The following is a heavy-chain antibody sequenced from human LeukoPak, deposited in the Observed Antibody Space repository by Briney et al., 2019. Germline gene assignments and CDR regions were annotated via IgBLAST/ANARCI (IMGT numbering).Heavy chain of an antibody. D-gene: IGHD6-6*01. Sequence: SETLSLTCAVYGGSFSGYYWSWIRQPPGKGLEWIGEINHSGSTNYNPSLKSRVTISVDTSKNQFSLKLSSVTAADTAVYYCARVRSSSRPGDAFDIWGQGTMVTVSS. CDR1: GGSFSGYY. J-gene: IGHJ3*02. CDR2: INHSGST. V-gene: IGHV4-34*01. CDR3: ARVRSSSRPGDAFDI.